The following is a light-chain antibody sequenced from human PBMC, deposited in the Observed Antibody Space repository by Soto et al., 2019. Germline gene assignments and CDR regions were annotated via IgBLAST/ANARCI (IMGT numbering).Light chain of an antibody. J-gene: IGLJ3*02. V-gene: IGLV2-23*02. CDR1: SSDIGGYNV. Sequence: QSALTQPASVSGSPGQSITISCTGTSSDIGGYNVVSWYQQLPGKAPKLIIYKVSERPSEISSRFSGSKSGNTASLTISGLQTEDEADYYCFSYAGNMLVFGGGPKLTVL. CDR2: KVS. CDR3: FSYAGNMLV.